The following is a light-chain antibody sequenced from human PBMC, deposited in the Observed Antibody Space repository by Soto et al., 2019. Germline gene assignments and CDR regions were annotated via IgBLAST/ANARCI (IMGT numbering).Light chain of an antibody. J-gene: IGKJ5*01. CDR3: QQYNNWPPIT. CDR2: GAS. Sequence: EIVMTQSPATLSVSPGERATLSCRASQSVSGNLAWYQQKPGQAPRLLLYGASTRATGSPARFSGSGSGTEFTLTLSSLQSEDFAVYYCQQYNNWPPITFGQGTRLEIK. CDR1: QSVSGN. V-gene: IGKV3-15*01.